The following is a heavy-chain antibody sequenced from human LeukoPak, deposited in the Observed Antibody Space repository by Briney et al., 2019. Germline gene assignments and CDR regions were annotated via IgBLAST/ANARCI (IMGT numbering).Heavy chain of an antibody. V-gene: IGHV1-69*02. J-gene: IGHJ5*02. CDR1: GGTFSSYT. CDR3: ARGGSTSWNEAIYWFDP. Sequence: ASVKVSCKASGGTFSSYTISWVRQAPGQGLEWMGRIIPILGLANYAQKFQGRVTITADKSTSTAYIELSSLRSEDTAVYYCARGGSTSWNEAIYWFDPWGQGTLVTVSS. D-gene: IGHD2-2*01. CDR2: IIPILGLA.